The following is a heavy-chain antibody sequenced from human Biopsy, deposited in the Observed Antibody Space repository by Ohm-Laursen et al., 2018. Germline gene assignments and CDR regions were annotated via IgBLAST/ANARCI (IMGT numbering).Heavy chain of an antibody. V-gene: IGHV3-30*18. CDR1: GFIFSYCG. CDR2: ISSDGRNK. D-gene: IGHD2-15*01. J-gene: IGHJ6*02. CDR3: AKDGVAVGAGGDPYYYGMDV. Sequence: GQTLSLTCAASGFIFSYCGMHWVRQAPGKGLEWVAVISSDGRNKYYADSVKGRFTISRDNSKDTLYLQLNSLRAEDTAVYYCAKDGVAVGAGGDPYYYGMDVWGQGTTVTVSS.